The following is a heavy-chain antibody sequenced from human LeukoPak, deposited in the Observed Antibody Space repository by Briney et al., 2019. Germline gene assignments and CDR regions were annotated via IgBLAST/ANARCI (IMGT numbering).Heavy chain of an antibody. J-gene: IGHJ4*02. Sequence: GGSLRLSCAASGFTFSSYAMSWVRQAPGKGLEWVSAISGSGGSTYYTDSVRGRFTISRDKSKNTLYLQMNSLGAEDRAVYYCAKDRKAYCGGDCYPFDYWGQGTLVTVSS. D-gene: IGHD2-21*01. CDR2: ISGSGGST. CDR1: GFTFSSYA. V-gene: IGHV3-23*01. CDR3: AKDRKAYCGGDCYPFDY.